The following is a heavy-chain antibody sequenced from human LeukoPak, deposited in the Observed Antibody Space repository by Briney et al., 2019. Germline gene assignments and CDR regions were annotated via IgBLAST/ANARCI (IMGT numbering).Heavy chain of an antibody. CDR1: GDSISRTNFY. J-gene: IGHJ4*02. V-gene: IGHV4-39*02. D-gene: IGHD1-14*01. CDR2: VFYDGTT. CDR3: TKDFAHHRTDC. Sequence: SETLSLTCTVSGDSISRTNFYWGLIRQPPGKGPEWIGSVFYDGTTYYHPSLESRATVSVDTSKNQFFLKLSSVTAADTAVYYCTKDFAHHRTDCWGQGTLVTVSS.